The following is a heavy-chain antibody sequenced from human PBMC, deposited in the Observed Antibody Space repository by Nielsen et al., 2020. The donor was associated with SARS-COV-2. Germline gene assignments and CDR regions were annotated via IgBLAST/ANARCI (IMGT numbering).Heavy chain of an antibody. Sequence: GESLKISCAASGFTFSSYWMTWVRQAPGKGLEWVANIKEDGSEKYYVDSVKGRFTLSRDNAKNSLYLQMNSLRAEDTALYYCVRGGYRYGYWGQGTLVTVSS. CDR3: VRGGYRYGY. V-gene: IGHV3-7*03. D-gene: IGHD5-18*01. J-gene: IGHJ4*02. CDR1: GFTFSSYW. CDR2: IKEDGSEK.